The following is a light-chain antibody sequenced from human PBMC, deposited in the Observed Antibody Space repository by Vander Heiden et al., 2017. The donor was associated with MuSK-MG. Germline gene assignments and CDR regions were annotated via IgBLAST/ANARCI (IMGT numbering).Light chain of an antibody. V-gene: IGLV1-44*01. CDR3: EAWDDSLNVLNWV. CDR1: SSNIGSNT. J-gene: IGLJ3*02. CDR2: SNN. Sequence: QSVLTQPPSASGTPGQRVTISCSGSSSNIGSNTVNWYQQLPGTAPNLLIFSNNQRPSGVPDRFSGSKSGTSASLAISGLQSEDEADYYCEAWDDSLNVLNWVFGGGTKLTVL.